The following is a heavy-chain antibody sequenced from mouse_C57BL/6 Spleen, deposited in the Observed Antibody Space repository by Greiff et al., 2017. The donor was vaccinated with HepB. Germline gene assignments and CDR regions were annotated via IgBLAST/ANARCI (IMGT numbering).Heavy chain of an antibody. D-gene: IGHD1-1*01. CDR3: ARNPLTTVVATRYFDV. Sequence: VQLKESGPGLVQPSQSLSITCTVSGFSLTSYGVHWVRQSPGKGLEWLGVIWSGGSTDYNAAFISRLSISKDNSKSQVFFKMNSLQADDTAIYYCARNPLTTVVATRYFDVWGTGTTVTVSS. CDR1: GFSLTSYG. J-gene: IGHJ1*03. V-gene: IGHV2-2*01. CDR2: IWSGGST.